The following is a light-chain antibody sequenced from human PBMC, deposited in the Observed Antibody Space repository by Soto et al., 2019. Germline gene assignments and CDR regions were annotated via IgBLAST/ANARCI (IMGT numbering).Light chain of an antibody. CDR1: SSDVGSYNL. CDR2: EGS. V-gene: IGLV2-23*03. CDR3: CSYAGSSTFND. Sequence: QSVLTQPASVSGSPGQSITISCTGTSSDVGSYNLVSWYQQHPGKAPKLMIYEGSKRPSGVSNRFSGSKSGNTASLTISGLQAEDEADYYCCSYAGSSTFNDFGTGTKLTVL. J-gene: IGLJ1*01.